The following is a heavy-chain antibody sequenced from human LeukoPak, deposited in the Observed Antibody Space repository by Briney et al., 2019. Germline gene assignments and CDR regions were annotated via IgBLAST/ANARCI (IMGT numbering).Heavy chain of an antibody. Sequence: SETLSLTCTVSGGSISSYYWSWIRQPPGKGLEWIAYISDIGSINYNPSLKSRVTISLDTSKNQFSLKLSSVTAADTAVYYCAGETTVTTTESLDYWGQGTLVTVSS. CDR2: ISDIGSI. CDR3: AGETTVTTTESLDY. J-gene: IGHJ4*02. V-gene: IGHV4-59*12. CDR1: GGSISSYY. D-gene: IGHD4-17*01.